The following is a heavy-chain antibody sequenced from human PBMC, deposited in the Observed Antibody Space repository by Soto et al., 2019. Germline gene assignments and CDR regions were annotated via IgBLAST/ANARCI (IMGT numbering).Heavy chain of an antibody. CDR2: IRAYNGNT. J-gene: IGHJ4*02. CDR3: ARGGTVLVTAIRDLDN. CDR1: GYIFTSFG. Sequence: ASVKVSCTASGYIFTSFGIFWVRQAPGQGLEWMGWIRAYNGNTNYAEKFQGRVIMTTDTSTSTAYMELRSLRSDDTAVYYCARGGTVLVTAIRDLDNWGQGTLVTVSS. V-gene: IGHV1-18*01. D-gene: IGHD2-21*02.